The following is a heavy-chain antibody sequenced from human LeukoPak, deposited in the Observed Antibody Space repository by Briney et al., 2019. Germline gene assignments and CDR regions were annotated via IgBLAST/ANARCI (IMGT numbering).Heavy chain of an antibody. V-gene: IGHV1-69*05. J-gene: IGHJ1*01. CDR2: IIPIFGTA. D-gene: IGHD6-13*01. Sequence: SVKVSCKASGGTFSSYAISWVRQAPGQGLEWMGRIIPIFGTANYAQKFQGRVTITTDESTSTAYMELSSLRSEDTAVYYCALTVSSGWYGYFQHWGQGTLDTVSS. CDR1: GGTFSSYA. CDR3: ALTVSSGWYGYFQH.